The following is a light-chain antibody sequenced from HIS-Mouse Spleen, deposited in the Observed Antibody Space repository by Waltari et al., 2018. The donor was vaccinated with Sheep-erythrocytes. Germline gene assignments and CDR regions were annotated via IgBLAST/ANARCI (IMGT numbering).Light chain of an antibody. CDR2: DAS. Sequence: QSALTQPRSVSGSPGQSVTISCTGTSSDVGGYNYVSWYQQHPGKAPKLMIYDASKRPSGVPDRFSGSKSGKPASLTISGLQAEDEADYYCCSYAGSYNHVFATGTKVTVL. V-gene: IGLV2-11*01. CDR3: CSYAGSYNHV. CDR1: SSDVGGYNY. J-gene: IGLJ1*01.